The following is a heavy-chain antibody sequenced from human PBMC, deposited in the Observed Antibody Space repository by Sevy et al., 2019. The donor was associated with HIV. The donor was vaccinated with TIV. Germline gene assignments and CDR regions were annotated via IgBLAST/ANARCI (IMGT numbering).Heavy chain of an antibody. D-gene: IGHD3-10*01. CDR2: ISDSGDTT. J-gene: IGHJ4*02. Sequence: GGSLRFSCAASGFTFTNYDMNWVRQAPGKGLEWVSGISDSGDTTHYAESVKGRFTISRDNSKNTVSLQMSSLRAEDTAIYYCAKLPSTVMFREKGYWGQGTRVTVSS. V-gene: IGHV3-23*01. CDR3: AKLPSTVMFREKGY. CDR1: GFTFTNYD.